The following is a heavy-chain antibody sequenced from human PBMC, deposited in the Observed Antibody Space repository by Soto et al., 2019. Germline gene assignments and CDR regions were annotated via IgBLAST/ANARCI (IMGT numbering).Heavy chain of an antibody. V-gene: IGHV3-23*01. D-gene: IGHD2-15*01. J-gene: IGHJ5*02. Sequence: EVQLLESGGGLVQPGGSLRVSCTASGFTFSNYGMSWVRQAPGKGLEWVSSISGSGGGIYYADSVRGRFTISRDNSKNTLYLQMNDLRVEDTAVYYCAKNPSLIVVEWFDPWGQGTLVIVSS. CDR3: AKNPSLIVVEWFDP. CDR2: ISGSGGGI. CDR1: GFTFSNYG.